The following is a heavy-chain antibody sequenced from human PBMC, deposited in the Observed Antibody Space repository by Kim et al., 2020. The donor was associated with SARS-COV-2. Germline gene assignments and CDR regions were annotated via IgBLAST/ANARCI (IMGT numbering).Heavy chain of an antibody. CDR1: GGTFSSYA. Sequence: SVKVSCKASGGTFSSYAISWVRQAPGQGLEWMGRIIPILGIANYAQKFQGRVTITADKSTSTAYMELSSLRSEDTAVYYCARDLYCSSTSCYNYWGQGTLVTVSS. J-gene: IGHJ4*02. CDR3: ARDLYCSSTSCYNY. CDR2: IIPILGIA. V-gene: IGHV1-69*04. D-gene: IGHD2-2*01.